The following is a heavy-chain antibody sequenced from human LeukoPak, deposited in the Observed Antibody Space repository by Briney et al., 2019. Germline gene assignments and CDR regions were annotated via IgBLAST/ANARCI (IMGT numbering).Heavy chain of an antibody. CDR2: IYHSGST. D-gene: IGHD1-14*01. J-gene: IGHJ5*02. Sequence: PETLSLTCTVSGYSISSGYYWGWIRQPPGKGLEWIGSIYHSGSTYYNPSLKSRVTISVDTSKNHFSLKLNSVTYADTALYYCAREGTVRWFDPWGQGTLVTVSS. CDR1: GYSISSGYY. V-gene: IGHV4-38-2*02. CDR3: AREGTVRWFDP.